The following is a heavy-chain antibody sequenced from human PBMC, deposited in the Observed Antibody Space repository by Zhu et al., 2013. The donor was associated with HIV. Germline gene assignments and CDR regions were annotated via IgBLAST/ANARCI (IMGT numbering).Heavy chain of an antibody. D-gene: IGHD3-10*01. J-gene: IGHJ4*02. CDR3: ARGVPGIWFGELFDY. CDR2: INPNSGGT. V-gene: IGHV1-2*04. Sequence: QVQLVQSGAEVKKPGASVKVSCKASGYTFTGYYMHWVRQAPGQGLEWMGWINPNSGGTNYAQKFQGWVTMTRDTSISTAYMELSRLRSDDTAVYYCARGVPGIWFGELFDYWGQGTLVTVSS. CDR1: GYTFTGYY.